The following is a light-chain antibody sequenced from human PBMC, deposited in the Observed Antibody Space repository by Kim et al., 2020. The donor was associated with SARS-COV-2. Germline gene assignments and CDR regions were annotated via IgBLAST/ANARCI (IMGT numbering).Light chain of an antibody. J-gene: IGKJ4*01. CDR2: GAS. CDR1: ENIGTW. Sequence: DIEMTQSPSSVSASVGDRVTITCRTSENIGTWLAWYQQKPGKAPNLLIYGASTLHSGVPSRFSGSGSGTDFSLTISSLQPEDFATYYCQQANRFPLTFGGGTKVDIK. CDR3: QQANRFPLT. V-gene: IGKV1-12*01.